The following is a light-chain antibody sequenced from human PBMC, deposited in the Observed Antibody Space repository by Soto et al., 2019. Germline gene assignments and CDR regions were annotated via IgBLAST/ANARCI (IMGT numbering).Light chain of an antibody. CDR3: QQYATYAPSA. J-gene: IGKJ1*01. CDR2: DAS. Sequence: THSPSTLSASVGDRITITCRASQSIGTWLAWYQHRPGEGPKLLIHDASSLESGVPSRFSGSGSATEFSLTISSLESGDSGTYHCQQYATYAPSAFGQGTKVDIK. V-gene: IGKV1-5*01. CDR1: QSIGTW.